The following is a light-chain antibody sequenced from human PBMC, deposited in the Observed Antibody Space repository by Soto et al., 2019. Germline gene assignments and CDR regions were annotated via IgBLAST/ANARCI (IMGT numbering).Light chain of an antibody. V-gene: IGLV1-40*01. CDR2: GNI. Sequence: QSVLTQAPSVSGAPGQRVIISCTGSSSNIGAGYDVHWYQQLPGTAPKLLIYGNINRPSGVPDRFSGSKSGTSASLAITGLQAEDEADYYCQSYDSSLSGSLFGGGTKLTVL. CDR1: SSNIGAGYD. CDR3: QSYDSSLSGSL. J-gene: IGLJ2*01.